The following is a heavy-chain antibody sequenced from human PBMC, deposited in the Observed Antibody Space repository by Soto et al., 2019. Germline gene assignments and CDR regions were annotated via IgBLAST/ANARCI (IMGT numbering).Heavy chain of an antibody. Sequence: GASVKVSCKASGYTFTSYGISWVRQAPGQGFEWMGWINVNSGGTKYAQKFQGWVTMTRDTSISTAYMELSSLRSEDTAVYYCAAPYGSGSYYNGFDYWGQGTLVTVSS. CDR3: AAPYGSGSYYNGFDY. V-gene: IGHV1-2*04. CDR2: INVNSGGT. J-gene: IGHJ4*02. D-gene: IGHD3-10*01. CDR1: GYTFTSYG.